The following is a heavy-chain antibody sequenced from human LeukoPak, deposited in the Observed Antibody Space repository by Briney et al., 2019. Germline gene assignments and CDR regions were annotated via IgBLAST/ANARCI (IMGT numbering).Heavy chain of an antibody. CDR1: GFTFDDYA. Sequence: PGGSLGLSCAASGFTFDDYAMHWVRQAPGKGLEWVSGISWNSGSIGYADSVKGRFTISRDNAKNSLYLQMNSLRAEDTALYYCAKDRYEQWLVFDYWGQGTLVTVSS. J-gene: IGHJ4*02. D-gene: IGHD6-19*01. CDR2: ISWNSGSI. V-gene: IGHV3-9*01. CDR3: AKDRYEQWLVFDY.